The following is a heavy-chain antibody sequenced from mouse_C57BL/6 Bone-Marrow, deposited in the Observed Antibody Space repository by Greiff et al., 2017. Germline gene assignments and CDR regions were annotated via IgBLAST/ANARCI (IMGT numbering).Heavy chain of an antibody. D-gene: IGHD4-1*01. CDR3: ASRGRGAWFAY. CDR2: INPTSGYT. CDR1: GYTFTSYT. J-gene: IGHJ3*01. Sequence: VQLQQSGAELARPGASVKMSCKASGYTFTSYTMHWVKQRPGQGLEWIGYINPTSGYTKYNQKFKDKATLTADKSSSTAYMQLSSLTSEDSAVDYCASRGRGAWFAYWGQGTLVTVSA. V-gene: IGHV1-4*01.